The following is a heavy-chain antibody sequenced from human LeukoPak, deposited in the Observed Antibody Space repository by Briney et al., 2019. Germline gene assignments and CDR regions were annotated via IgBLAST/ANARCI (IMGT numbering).Heavy chain of an antibody. CDR3: ARDGRYRRDGYNFIAFDI. D-gene: IGHD5-24*01. J-gene: IGHJ3*02. CDR1: GGTFSSYA. CDR2: IIPIFGTA. Sequence: SVKVSCKASGGTFSSYAISWVRDAPGQGLGWMGRIIPIFGTANYAQKFQGRVTITTYESTSTAYMELSSLRSENTALYYCARDGRYRRDGYNFIAFDIWGEGTMVTVSS. V-gene: IGHV1-69*05.